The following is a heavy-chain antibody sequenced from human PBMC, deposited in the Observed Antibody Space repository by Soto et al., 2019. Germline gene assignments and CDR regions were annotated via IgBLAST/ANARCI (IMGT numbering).Heavy chain of an antibody. CDR1: GYSFAGYW. Sequence: PGESLKISCKGSGYSFAGYWITWVRQKPGKGLEWMGRIDPSDSQTYYSPSFRGHVTISATKSISTAYLQWSSLKASDTAMYYCARFAAVGWFDPWGQGTLVTVSS. J-gene: IGHJ5*02. CDR3: ARFAAVGWFDP. D-gene: IGHD6-19*01. CDR2: IDPSDSQT. V-gene: IGHV5-10-1*01.